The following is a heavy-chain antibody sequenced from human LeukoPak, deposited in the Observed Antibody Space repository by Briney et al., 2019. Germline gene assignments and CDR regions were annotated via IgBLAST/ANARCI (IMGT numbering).Heavy chain of an antibody. CDR2: LRIIITYI. CDR1: GFTFPCYS. Sequence: GSLRLSCPASGFTFPCYSTNWVRQATGKGLEWVSSLRIIITYIYYADSVKGRFTISRDNAKNSLYLQMNSLRAEDTAVYYCARYGDKIVVATGYQSPFDYWGEGTLVTVSS. D-gene: IGHD1-26*01. CDR3: ARYGDKIVVATGYQSPFDY. J-gene: IGHJ4*02. V-gene: IGHV3-21*01.